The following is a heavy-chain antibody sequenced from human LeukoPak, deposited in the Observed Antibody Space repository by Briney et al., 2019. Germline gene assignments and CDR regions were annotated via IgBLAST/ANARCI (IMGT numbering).Heavy chain of an antibody. D-gene: IGHD3-3*01. J-gene: IGHJ6*03. CDR1: GGSISSYY. V-gene: IGHV4-59*08. CDR3: ARGDFGDYHYFYMDV. Sequence: SETLSLTCTVSGGSISSYYWSWIRQPPGKGLEWIGYIYYSGSTNYNPSLKSRVTISVDTSKNQFSLKLSSVTAADTAVYYCARGDFGDYHYFYMDVGGKGPTVTVSS. CDR2: IYYSGST.